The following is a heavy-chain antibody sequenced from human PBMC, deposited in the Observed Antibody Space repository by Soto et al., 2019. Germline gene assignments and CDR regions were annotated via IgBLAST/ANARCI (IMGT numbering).Heavy chain of an antibody. V-gene: IGHV3-23*01. D-gene: IGHD3-10*01. CDR2: ISGSGDYT. CDR3: LARGGPYKYYGMDV. CDR1: GFTFSSYA. Sequence: GGSLRLSCAASGFTFSSYAMSWVRQAPGKGLEWVSSISGSGDYTYYADSVKGRFTISRDNSKNTVYLQMNSLRDEDTATYYTLARGGPYKYYGMDVWGQGTTVTVSS. J-gene: IGHJ6*02.